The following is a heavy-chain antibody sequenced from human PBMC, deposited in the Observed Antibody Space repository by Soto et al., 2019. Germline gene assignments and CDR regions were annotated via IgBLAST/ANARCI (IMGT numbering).Heavy chain of an antibody. CDR1: GGSFSGYY. V-gene: IGHV4-34*01. Sequence: SETLSLTCAVYGGSFSGYYWSWIRQPPGKGLEWIGEINHSGSTNYNPSLKSRVTLSVDTSKNQFSLKLSSVTAADTAVYYCARIAGGYYYYYGMDVWGQGTTVTVSS. D-gene: IGHD3-16*01. J-gene: IGHJ6*02. CDR3: ARIAGGYYYYYGMDV. CDR2: INHSGST.